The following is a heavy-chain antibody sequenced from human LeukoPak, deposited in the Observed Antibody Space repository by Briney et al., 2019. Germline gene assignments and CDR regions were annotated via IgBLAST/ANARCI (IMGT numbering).Heavy chain of an antibody. CDR2: ISTSKRYI. V-gene: IGHV3-21*01. CDR1: GFSFSSYS. D-gene: IGHD1-26*01. J-gene: IGHJ4*02. Sequence: GGSLRLSCAASGFSFSSYSMNWVRQAPGKGLEWVSSISTSKRYIYYADSMKGRLTISRDNAKNSLYLEMTSLRVEDTAVYYCASGSPAGDYWGQGTLVTVSS. CDR3: ASGSPAGDY.